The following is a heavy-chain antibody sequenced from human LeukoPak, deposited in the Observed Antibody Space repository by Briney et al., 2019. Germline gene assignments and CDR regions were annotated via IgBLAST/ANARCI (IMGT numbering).Heavy chain of an antibody. CDR2: ISYSGNT. CDR3: AGDADTINWFFF. D-gene: IGHD2-2*01. Sequence: SETLSLTCTASSDSFSRRTSYWGWLRQPPGKGLEWIGSISYSGNTSYNPSLKSRVTISVDTSKSQFSLKLTSVTAADTAVYYCAGDADTINWFFFWGQGTLVTVSS. CDR1: SDSFSRRTSY. V-gene: IGHV4-39*07. J-gene: IGHJ5*01.